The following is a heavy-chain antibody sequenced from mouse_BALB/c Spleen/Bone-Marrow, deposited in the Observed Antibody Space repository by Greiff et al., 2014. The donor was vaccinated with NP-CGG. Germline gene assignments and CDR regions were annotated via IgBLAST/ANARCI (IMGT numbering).Heavy chain of an antibody. Sequence: EVMLVESGGDLVKPGGSLKLSCAATGFTFSSYGMSWGRQTPDKRLERVATISSGGSNTYYPDSVKGRFTISRDNAKNTLYLQMSSLKSEDTAMYYCARHQRYYAMDYWGQGTSVTVSS. CDR1: GFTFSSYG. CDR2: ISSGGSNT. CDR3: ARHQRYYAMDY. J-gene: IGHJ4*01. V-gene: IGHV5-6*01.